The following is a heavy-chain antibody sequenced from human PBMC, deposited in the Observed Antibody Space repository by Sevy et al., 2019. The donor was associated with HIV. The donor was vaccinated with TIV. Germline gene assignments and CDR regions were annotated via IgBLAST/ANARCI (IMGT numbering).Heavy chain of an antibody. CDR1: GCSISSYY. Sequence: SETLSLTCTVSGCSISSYYWSWIRQPAGKGLEWIGRIYTSGSTNYNPPLKSRVTMSVDTSKNQFSLKLSSVTAADTAVYYCARVAQYYYDSSGYYYEGYYFDYWGQGTLVTVSS. D-gene: IGHD3-22*01. CDR2: IYTSGST. J-gene: IGHJ4*02. CDR3: ARVAQYYYDSSGYYYEGYYFDY. V-gene: IGHV4-4*07.